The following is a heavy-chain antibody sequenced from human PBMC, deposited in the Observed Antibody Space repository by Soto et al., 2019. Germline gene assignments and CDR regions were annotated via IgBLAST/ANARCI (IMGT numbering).Heavy chain of an antibody. J-gene: IGHJ4*02. V-gene: IGHV4-34*01. CDR2: INHSGST. D-gene: IGHD5-12*01. CDR3: ARDVAKDY. Sequence: QVLLQQWGAGLLQPSETLSLTCSVYGGSFSGYYWSWIRHPPGKGLEWIGEINHSGSTNYNPSLKIRVTISVDTSKNQFSRKLSSVTAADTAVYYCARDVAKDYWGQGTLVTVSS. CDR1: GGSFSGYY.